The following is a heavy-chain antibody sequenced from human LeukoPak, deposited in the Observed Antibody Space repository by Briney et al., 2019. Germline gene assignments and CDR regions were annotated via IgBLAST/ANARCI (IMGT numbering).Heavy chain of an antibody. CDR2: IYYSGST. CDR3: AREAYDYYDSSGYPNWFDP. D-gene: IGHD3-22*01. J-gene: IGHJ5*02. Sequence: PSETLSLTCTVSGGSISSYYWSWIRQPPGKGLEWIGYIYYSGSTNYNPSLKSRVTISVDTSKNQFSLKLSSVTAADTAVYYCAREAYDYYDSSGYPNWFDPWGQGTLVTVSS. CDR1: GGSISSYY. V-gene: IGHV4-59*01.